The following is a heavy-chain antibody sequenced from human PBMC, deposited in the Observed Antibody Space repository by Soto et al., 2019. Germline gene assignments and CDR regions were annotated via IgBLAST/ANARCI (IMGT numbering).Heavy chain of an antibody. V-gene: IGHV1-69*01. Sequence: QVQLVQSGAEVKKRGSSVKVSCKASGGTFSSYAISWVRQAPGQGLEWMGGIIPIFGTANYAQKFQGRVTITADESTSTAYMELSSLRSEDTAVYYCARLASIAARPGVDYWGQGTLVTVSS. CDR2: IIPIFGTA. D-gene: IGHD6-6*01. CDR1: GGTFSSYA. CDR3: ARLASIAARPGVDY. J-gene: IGHJ4*02.